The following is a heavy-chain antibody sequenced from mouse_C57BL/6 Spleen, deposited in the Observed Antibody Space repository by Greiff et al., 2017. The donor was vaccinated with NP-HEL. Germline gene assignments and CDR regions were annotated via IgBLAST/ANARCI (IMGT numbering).Heavy chain of an antibody. J-gene: IGHJ4*01. D-gene: IGHD2-4*01. Sequence: QVQLQQSGAELVRPGASVTLSCKASGYTFTDYEMHWVKQTPVHGLEWIGAIDPETGGTAYNQKFKGKAILTADKSSSTAYMELRSLTSEDSAVYYCTPLCYDYDYYAMDYWGQGTSVTVSS. CDR2: IDPETGGT. CDR1: GYTFTDYE. V-gene: IGHV1-15*01. CDR3: TPLCYDYDYYAMDY.